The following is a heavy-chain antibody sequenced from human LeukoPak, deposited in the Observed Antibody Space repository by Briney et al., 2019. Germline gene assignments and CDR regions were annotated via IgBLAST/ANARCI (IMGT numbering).Heavy chain of an antibody. CDR3: ARISGSYYYYGMDV. CDR1: GYTFTSYD. J-gene: IGHJ6*02. D-gene: IGHD1-26*01. V-gene: IGHV1-8*01. Sequence: ASVTVSCKASGYTFTSYDINWVRQATGQGLEWMGWMNPNSGNTGYAQKFQGRVTMTRNTSISTAYMELSSLRSEDTAVYYCARISGSYYYYGMDVWGQGTTVTVSS. CDR2: MNPNSGNT.